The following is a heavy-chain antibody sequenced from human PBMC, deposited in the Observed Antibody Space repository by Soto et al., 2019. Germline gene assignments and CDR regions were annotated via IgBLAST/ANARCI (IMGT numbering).Heavy chain of an antibody. J-gene: IGHJ6*02. Sequence: GASVKVSCKASSYPFTSYGFAWVRQAPGHGLQWLGRISSYNNNADYAQEFQGRITMTTDTSTTTAVMELRSLTSDDTGVYYCARDSNPFGVVIRSPEKQKYGMDVWGQGTTVTVSS. CDR2: ISSYNNNA. D-gene: IGHD3-3*01. CDR1: SYPFTSYG. V-gene: IGHV1-18*01. CDR3: ARDSNPFGVVIRSPEKQKYGMDV.